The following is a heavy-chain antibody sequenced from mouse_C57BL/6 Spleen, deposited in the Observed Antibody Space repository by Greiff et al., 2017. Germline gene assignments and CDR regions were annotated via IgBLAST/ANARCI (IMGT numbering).Heavy chain of an antibody. Sequence: VQLVESGPGLVQPSQSLSITCTVSGFSLTSYGVHWVRQSPGKGLEWLGVIWSGGSTDYNAAFMSRLSITKDNSKSQIFFKMNSLQADDTAIYYCAKTDYGFAYWGQGTLVTVSA. CDR1: GFSLTSYG. CDR2: IWSGGST. D-gene: IGHD1-2*01. CDR3: AKTDYGFAY. J-gene: IGHJ3*01. V-gene: IGHV2-5*01.